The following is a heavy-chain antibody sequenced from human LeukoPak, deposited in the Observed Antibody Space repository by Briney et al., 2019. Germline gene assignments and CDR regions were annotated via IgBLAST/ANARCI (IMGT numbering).Heavy chain of an antibody. V-gene: IGHV3-7*01. CDR1: GFSFSSFW. Sequence: GSLRLSCVASGFSFSSFWMHWVRQAPEKGLEWVANINQGGSEIYYAGSVKGRFTISRDNAKNSLFLQMNSLRAEDTAMYYCAGARFDPWGQGTLVTVTS. CDR2: INQGGSEI. CDR3: AGARFDP. J-gene: IGHJ5*02.